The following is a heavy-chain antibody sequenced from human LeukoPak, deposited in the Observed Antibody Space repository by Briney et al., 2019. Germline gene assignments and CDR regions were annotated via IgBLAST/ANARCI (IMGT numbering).Heavy chain of an antibody. Sequence: SETLSLTCAVYGGSFSGYYWSWIRQPPGKGLEWIGEINHSGSTNYNPSLKSRVTISVDTSKNQFSLKLSSVTPADTAVYYCATITPYSSSWYGGAWFDPWGQGTLVTVSS. V-gene: IGHV4-34*01. CDR3: ATITPYSSSWYGGAWFDP. D-gene: IGHD6-13*01. J-gene: IGHJ5*02. CDR1: GGSFSGYY. CDR2: INHSGST.